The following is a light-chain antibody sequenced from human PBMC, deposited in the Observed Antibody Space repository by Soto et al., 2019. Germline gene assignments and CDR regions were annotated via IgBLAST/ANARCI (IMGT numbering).Light chain of an antibody. V-gene: IGKV1-5*03. CDR3: QQYNSYWIT. J-gene: IGKJ5*01. CDR1: QSISSW. CDR2: KAS. Sequence: DIQMTQSPSPLSASVGERVTITCRASQSISSWLAWYQQKPGKAPKLLIYKASSLESGVPSRFSVSGSGTEFTLTISSLQPDDFATYYCQQYNSYWITFGQGTRLEIK.